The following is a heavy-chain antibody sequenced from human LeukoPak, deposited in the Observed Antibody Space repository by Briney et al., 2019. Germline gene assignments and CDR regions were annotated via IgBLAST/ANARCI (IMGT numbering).Heavy chain of an antibody. CDR3: ATWAGTAAGFSGPFDY. CDR2: LYYSGST. CDR1: GGSISTYY. V-gene: IGHV4-59*01. J-gene: IGHJ4*02. Sequence: SETLSLTCTVSGGSISTYYWSWIRQPPGKGLEWIGYLYYSGSTNYNPSLKSRVTISVDTSKNQFSLKLTSVTAADTAVYYCATWAGTAAGFSGPFDYWGQGTLVTVSS. D-gene: IGHD6-13*01.